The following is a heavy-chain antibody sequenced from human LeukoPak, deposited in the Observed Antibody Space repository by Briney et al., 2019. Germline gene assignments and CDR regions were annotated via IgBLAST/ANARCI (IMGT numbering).Heavy chain of an antibody. Sequence: SETLSLTCTVSGGSIGSYYWSWIRQPPGKGLEWIGYIYYSGGTSYNPSLKSRVTISVETSKNQFSLKLSSVTAADTAVYYCAELGITMIGGVWGKGTTVTISS. V-gene: IGHV4-59*01. CDR1: GGSIGSYY. CDR2: IYYSGGT. D-gene: IGHD3-10*02. CDR3: AELGITMIGGV. J-gene: IGHJ6*04.